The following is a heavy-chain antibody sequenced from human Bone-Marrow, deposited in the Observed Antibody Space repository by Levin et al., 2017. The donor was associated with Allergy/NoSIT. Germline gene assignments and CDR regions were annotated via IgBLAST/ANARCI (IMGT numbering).Heavy chain of an antibody. V-gene: IGHV4-59*01. CDR2: IYYTGTT. D-gene: IGHD3-10*01. Sequence: ASETLSLTCTVSGGSINSYYWNWIRQPPGKGLEWIGYIYYTGTTDYKPSLRSRVSISLDTSKNLFSLKLTSVTAADSAVYYCARGAYASGSLTFDIWDQGTLVTVSS. CDR3: ARGAYASGSLTFDI. J-gene: IGHJ4*02. CDR1: GGSINSYY.